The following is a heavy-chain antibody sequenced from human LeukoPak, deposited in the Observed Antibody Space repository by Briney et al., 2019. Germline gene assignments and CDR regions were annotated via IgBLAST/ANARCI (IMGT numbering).Heavy chain of an antibody. CDR3: AKVPYSGYYDSGGYYYYFDY. CDR2: ISGSGDST. V-gene: IGHV3-23*01. D-gene: IGHD3-22*01. CDR1: GFTFSKYA. Sequence: PGGSLRLSCAASGFTFSKYAMTWVRQAPGKGLEWVSGISGSGDSTYYADSVRGRFTISRDNSKNTLYLQMSSLRAEDTAVYYCAKVPYSGYYDSGGYYYYFDYWGQGTLVTVSS. J-gene: IGHJ4*02.